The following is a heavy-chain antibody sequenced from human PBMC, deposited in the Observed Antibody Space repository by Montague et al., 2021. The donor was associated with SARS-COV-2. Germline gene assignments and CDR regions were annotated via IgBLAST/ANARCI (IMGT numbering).Heavy chain of an antibody. CDR3: ARGSFGMGAFDI. CDR2: IYYSGST. CDR1: GGSIITYY. D-gene: IGHD1-14*01. Sequence: SETLSLTCTVSGGSIITYYWSWIRQPPGKGLEWIGYIYYSGSTNYNPSLKSRVTMSLDTSKNQFSLKLRSVTAADTAVYYCARGSFGMGAFDIWGQGTMVTVSS. V-gene: IGHV4-59*12. J-gene: IGHJ3*02.